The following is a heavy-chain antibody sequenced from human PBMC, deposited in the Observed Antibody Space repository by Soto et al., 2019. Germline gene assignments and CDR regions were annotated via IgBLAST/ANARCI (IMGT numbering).Heavy chain of an antibody. CDR1: GFSFTPSW. CDR3: ARSHGLDV. Sequence: GESLRISCQGSGFSFTPSWIPWVRQTPGKGLEWMGLIYPGDSDTRYSPSFQGQVTISVDRSIRTAYLQWSSLQASDTAIYYCARSHGLDVWGQGTTVTVSS. V-gene: IGHV5-51*01. J-gene: IGHJ6*02. CDR2: IYPGDSDT.